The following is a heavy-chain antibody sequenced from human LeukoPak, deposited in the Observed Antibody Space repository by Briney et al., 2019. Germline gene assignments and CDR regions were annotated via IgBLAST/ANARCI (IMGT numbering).Heavy chain of an antibody. Sequence: GGSLRLSCAASGFTFDDYAMHWVRQAPGKGLEWLSGISWNSGSIGYADSVEGRFTISRDDAKNSLYLQMNSLRAEDTALYYCAKATGYSSGWPLGYWGQGTLVTVSS. CDR2: ISWNSGSI. V-gene: IGHV3-9*01. CDR1: GFTFDDYA. D-gene: IGHD6-19*01. J-gene: IGHJ4*02. CDR3: AKATGYSSGWPLGY.